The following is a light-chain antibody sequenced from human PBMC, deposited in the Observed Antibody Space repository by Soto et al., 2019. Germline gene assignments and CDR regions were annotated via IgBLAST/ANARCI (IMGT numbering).Light chain of an antibody. CDR2: AAS. Sequence: DIPMTPSPSSLSASVGDRVTITCRASQSISSYLNWYQQKPGKAPKLLIYAASSLQSGVPSRFSGSGSETDFTLTISSLQPEDFATDYCQQRGTFGQGTRLEIK. J-gene: IGKJ5*01. CDR1: QSISSY. CDR3: QQRGT. V-gene: IGKV1-39*01.